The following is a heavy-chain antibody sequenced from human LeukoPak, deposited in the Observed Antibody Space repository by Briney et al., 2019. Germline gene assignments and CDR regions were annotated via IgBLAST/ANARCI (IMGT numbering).Heavy chain of an antibody. CDR1: GGSISSYY. Sequence: SETLSLTCTVSGGSISSYYWSRIRQPPGKGLEWIGYIYYSGSTNYNPSLKGRVTISVDTSKNQFSLKLSSVTAADTAVYYCARGGSSWYAPFRYRGQGTLVTVSS. D-gene: IGHD6-13*01. J-gene: IGHJ4*02. V-gene: IGHV4-59*01. CDR2: IYYSGST. CDR3: ARGGSSWYAPFRY.